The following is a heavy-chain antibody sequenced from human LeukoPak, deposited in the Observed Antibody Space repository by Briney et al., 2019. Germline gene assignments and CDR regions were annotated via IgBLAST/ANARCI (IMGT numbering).Heavy chain of an antibody. J-gene: IGHJ4*02. Sequence: SETQSLTCTVSGYSISSGYYWGWIRQPPGKGLEWIGSIYHSGSTYYNPSLKSRVTISVDTSKNQFSLKPSSVTAADTAVYYCARDLPTIGRLGYLDYWGQGTLVTVSS. V-gene: IGHV4-38-2*02. CDR3: ARDLPTIGRLGYLDY. CDR1: GYSISSGYY. D-gene: IGHD7-27*01. CDR2: IYHSGST.